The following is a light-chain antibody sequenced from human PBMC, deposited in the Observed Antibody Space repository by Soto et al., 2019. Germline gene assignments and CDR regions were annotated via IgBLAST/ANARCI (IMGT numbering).Light chain of an antibody. J-gene: IGKJ1*01. V-gene: IGKV1-5*03. CDR2: KAS. Sequence: DIQMTQSPSTLSGSVGDRVTITCRASQTISSWLAWYQQKPGKAPKLLIYKASTLKSEVPSRFSGSGSGTEFTLTISSLQPDDFATYYCQHYNSYSEAFGKGTKVDIK. CDR3: QHYNSYSEA. CDR1: QTISSW.